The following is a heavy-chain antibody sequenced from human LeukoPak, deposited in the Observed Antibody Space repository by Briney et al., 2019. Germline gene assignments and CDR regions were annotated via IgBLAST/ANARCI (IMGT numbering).Heavy chain of an antibody. V-gene: IGHV3-21*01. D-gene: IGHD1-14*01. Sequence: PGGSLRLSCAASGFTFSTFSMDWVRQPPGQGLEWVSYISRTGTSIHYADSMTDRFTISRGNTKSSLYLQMNNLRVEDTALYFCARTTVAGTIQYWGEGTLVIVSS. CDR1: GFTFSTFS. J-gene: IGHJ1*01. CDR3: ARTTVAGTIQY. CDR2: ISRTGTSI.